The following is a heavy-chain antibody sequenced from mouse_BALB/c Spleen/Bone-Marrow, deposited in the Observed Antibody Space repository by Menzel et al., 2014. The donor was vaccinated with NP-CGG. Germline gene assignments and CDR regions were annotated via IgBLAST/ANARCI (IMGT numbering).Heavy chain of an antibody. J-gene: IGHJ4*01. CDR3: ARFGYDYALDY. CDR1: GDSITSGY. Sequence: EVQLQESGPSLVKPSQTLSLSCSVTGDSITSGYWNWIRKFPGNKLEYMGYISYSGSTYYNPPLKSRISITRDTSKNKYYLQLKSMTTKDTAAYYCARFGYDYALDYWGQGTSVTVSS. D-gene: IGHD2-2*01. V-gene: IGHV3-8*02. CDR2: ISYSGST.